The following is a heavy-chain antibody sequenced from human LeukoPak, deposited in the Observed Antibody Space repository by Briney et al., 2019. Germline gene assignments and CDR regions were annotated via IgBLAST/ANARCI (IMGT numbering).Heavy chain of an antibody. Sequence: SETLSLTCTVSGASVSSGDYYWSWVRQHPGMGLEWIGYIHYSGPTYSNPSLQSRVTLSVDTSNNLLSLRLSSVTSADTAVYYCARDYIETGSCISGVCYTGGFDPWGQGTLVTVSS. D-gene: IGHD2-8*01. V-gene: IGHV4-31*03. CDR2: IHYSGPT. J-gene: IGHJ5*02. CDR1: GASVSSGDYY. CDR3: ARDYIETGSCISGVCYTGGFDP.